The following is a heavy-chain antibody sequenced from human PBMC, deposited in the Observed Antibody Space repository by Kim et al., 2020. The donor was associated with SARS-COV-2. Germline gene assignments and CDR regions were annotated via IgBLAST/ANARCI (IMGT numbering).Heavy chain of an antibody. Sequence: GESLKISCKGSGYSFTSYWISWVRQMPGKGLEWMGRIDPSDSYTNYSPSFQGHVTISADKSISTAYLQWSSLKASDTAMYYCAMNERPRGAGYGSGSPTPTWGQGTLVTVSS. V-gene: IGHV5-10-1*01. D-gene: IGHD3-10*01. CDR3: AMNERPRGAGYGSGSPTPT. CDR1: GYSFTSYW. CDR2: IDPSDSYT. J-gene: IGHJ5*02.